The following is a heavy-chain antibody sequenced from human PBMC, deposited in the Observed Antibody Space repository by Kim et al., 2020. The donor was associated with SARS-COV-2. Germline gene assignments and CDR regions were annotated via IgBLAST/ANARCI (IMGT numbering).Heavy chain of an antibody. CDR1: GGSFSGYY. D-gene: IGHD2-15*01. Sequence: SETLSLTCAVYGGSFSGYYWSWIRQPPGKGLEWIGEINHSGSTNYNPSLKSRVTISVDTSKNQFSLKLSSVTAADTAVYYCARVVVVAATPDHRENYYYG. CDR3: ARVVVVAATPDHRENYYYG. V-gene: IGHV4-34*01. J-gene: IGHJ6*01. CDR2: INHSGST.